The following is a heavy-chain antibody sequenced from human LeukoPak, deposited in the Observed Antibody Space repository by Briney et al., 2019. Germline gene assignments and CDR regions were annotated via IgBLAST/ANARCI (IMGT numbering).Heavy chain of an antibody. CDR3: ARGFYYYDSSGYYPRNLYYFDY. CDR1: GYTFTSYG. D-gene: IGHD3-22*01. V-gene: IGHV1-18*01. Sequence: ASVKVSCKASGYTFTSYGISWVRQAPGQGLEWMGWISAYNGNTNYAQKLQGRVTMTTDTSTSTAYMELRSLRSDDTAVYYCARGFYYYDSSGYYPRNLYYFDYWAREPWSPSPQ. J-gene: IGHJ4*02. CDR2: ISAYNGNT.